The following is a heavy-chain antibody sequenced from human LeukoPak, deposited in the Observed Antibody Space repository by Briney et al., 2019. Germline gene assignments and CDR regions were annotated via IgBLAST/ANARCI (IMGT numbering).Heavy chain of an antibody. CDR1: GFTFDTYW. Sequence: GGSLRLSCVGSGFTFDTYWMSWVRQAPGKGLEWVSSISSSLYIYYADSVKGRFTISRNNAKNSLFLQMNSLRAEDTAVYYCAREGDGYNSPIDYWGQGTLVTVSS. D-gene: IGHD5-24*01. CDR3: AREGDGYNSPIDY. V-gene: IGHV3-21*01. J-gene: IGHJ4*02. CDR2: ISSSLYI.